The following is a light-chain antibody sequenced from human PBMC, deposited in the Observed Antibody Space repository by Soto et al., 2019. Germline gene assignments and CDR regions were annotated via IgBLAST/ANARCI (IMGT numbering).Light chain of an antibody. CDR2: DAS. CDR3: HQRSNWPPT. CDR1: QSISIN. V-gene: IGKV3-11*01. J-gene: IGKJ4*01. Sequence: VVLTHAPSTLSVSPLERAILSCMASQSISINLAWYQQKPGQAPRLLIYDASNRATGIPARFSGSGSGTDFTLTIGSLQPEDFAIYYCHQRSNWPPTFGGGTKVDIK.